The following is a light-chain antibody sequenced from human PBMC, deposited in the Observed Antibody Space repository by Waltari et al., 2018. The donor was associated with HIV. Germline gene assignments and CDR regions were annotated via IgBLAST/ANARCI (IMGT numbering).Light chain of an antibody. CDR1: SSDVGGYHY. J-gene: IGLJ2*01. CDR2: EVS. Sequence: QSALTPPASVSGSPGQSITISCTGPSSDVGGYHYVSWYQQPPGNAPKQMNHEVSNRPSGVSNRFSGSKSGNTASLTSSGLQAEDEGDYYCSSYTSSSCGAVFGGGTKLTVL. CDR3: SSYTSSSCGAV. V-gene: IGLV2-14*01.